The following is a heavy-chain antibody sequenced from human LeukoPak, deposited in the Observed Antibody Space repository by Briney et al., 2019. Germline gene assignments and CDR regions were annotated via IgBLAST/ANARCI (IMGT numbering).Heavy chain of an antibody. Sequence: GGSLRLSCAASGFTFSSQWMSWVRQAPGKGLEWVANINQGGTGKYYVDSVKGRFTISRDKSKNMLYLQMNSLRAEDTAVYYCAITLVGGYFDYWGQGSLVTVSS. CDR3: AITLVGGYFDY. CDR2: INQGGTGK. J-gene: IGHJ4*02. V-gene: IGHV3-7*03. D-gene: IGHD1-26*01. CDR1: GFTFSSQW.